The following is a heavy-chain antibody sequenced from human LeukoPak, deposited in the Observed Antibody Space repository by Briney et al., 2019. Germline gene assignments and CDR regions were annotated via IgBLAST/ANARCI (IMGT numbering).Heavy chain of an antibody. CDR1: GFTFSSYA. CDR3: AMIEQVVSNVEGGY. CDR2: ISYDGSNK. V-gene: IGHV3-30-3*01. D-gene: IGHD6-6*01. Sequence: PGRSLRLSCAASGFTFSSYAMHWVRQAPGKGLEWVAVISYDGSNKYYADSVKGRFTISRDNAKNSLYLQMNSLRADDTAVYFCAMIEQVVSNVEGGYWGQGTLVTVSS. J-gene: IGHJ4*02.